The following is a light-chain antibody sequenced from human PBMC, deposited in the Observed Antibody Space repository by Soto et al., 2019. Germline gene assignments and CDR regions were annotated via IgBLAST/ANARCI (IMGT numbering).Light chain of an antibody. Sequence: DIQMTQSPSSLSASVGDRVTITCRAGQSIFSSLNWYQQRPGKAPKLLIYKASTLKSGVPSRFSGSGSGTEFTLTISSLQPDDFATYYCQHYNSYSEAFGQGTKVDI. CDR3: QHYNSYSEA. J-gene: IGKJ1*01. CDR2: KAS. V-gene: IGKV1-5*03. CDR1: QSIFSS.